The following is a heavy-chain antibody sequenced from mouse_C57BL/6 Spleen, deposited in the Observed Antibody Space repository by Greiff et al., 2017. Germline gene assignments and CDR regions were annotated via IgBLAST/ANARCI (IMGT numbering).Heavy chain of an antibody. D-gene: IGHD2-4*01. CDR1: GFNIKDDY. CDR2: IDPENGDT. CDR3: TYYDYDERDFDY. J-gene: IGHJ2*01. Sequence: VQLKQSGAELVRPGASVKLSCTASGFNIKDDYMHWVKQRPEQGLEWIGWIDPENGDTEYASKFQGKATITADTSSNTAYLQLSSLTSEDTAVYYCTYYDYDERDFDYGGQGTTLTVSS. V-gene: IGHV14-4*01.